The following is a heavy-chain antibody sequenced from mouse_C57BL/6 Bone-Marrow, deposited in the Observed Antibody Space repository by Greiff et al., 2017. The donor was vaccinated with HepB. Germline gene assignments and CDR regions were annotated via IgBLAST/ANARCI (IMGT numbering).Heavy chain of an antibody. Sequence: EVQVVESGEGLVKPGGSLKLSCAASGFTFSSYAMSWVRQTPEKRLEWVAYISSGGDYIYYAETVKGRFTISRDNARNTLYLQMSSLKSEDTAMYYCTREKIYYDYDPYAMDYWGQGTSVTVSS. V-gene: IGHV5-9-1*02. J-gene: IGHJ4*01. D-gene: IGHD2-4*01. CDR3: TREKIYYDYDPYAMDY. CDR2: ISSGGDYI. CDR1: GFTFSSYA.